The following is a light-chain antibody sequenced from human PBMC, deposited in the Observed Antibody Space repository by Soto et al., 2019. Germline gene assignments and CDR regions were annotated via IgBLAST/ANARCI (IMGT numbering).Light chain of an antibody. Sequence: DIQLTQAPSTLPSSVGDRVTITCRASQSISNWLAWYHQKPGTAPKLLIYHDSTLESGVPSRFSGSGSGTEFTLTISGLQPDDFATYYCQQYRSYSFGQGTKVDIK. CDR2: HDS. J-gene: IGKJ1*01. CDR3: QQYRSYS. CDR1: QSISNW. V-gene: IGKV1-5*01.